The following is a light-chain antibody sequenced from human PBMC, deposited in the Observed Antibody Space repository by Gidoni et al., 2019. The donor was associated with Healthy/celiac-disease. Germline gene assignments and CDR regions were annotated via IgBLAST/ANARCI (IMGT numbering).Light chain of an antibody. J-gene: IGKJ1*01. Sequence: DIQMTQSPATLSASVGDRVTITCRASQSISSWLAWYQQKPGKAPKLLIYDASSLESGVPSRFSGSGSGTEFTLPISSLQPDDFATYYCQPYNSYSRTFGQGTQVEI. CDR3: QPYNSYSRT. CDR2: DAS. CDR1: QSISSW. V-gene: IGKV1-5*01.